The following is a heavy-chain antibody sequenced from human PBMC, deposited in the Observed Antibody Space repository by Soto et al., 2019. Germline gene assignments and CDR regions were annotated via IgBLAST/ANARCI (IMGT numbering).Heavy chain of an antibody. V-gene: IGHV4-4*02. Sequence: SVPMSLTCRVADGYSARWKRCGCVRRCPGRGLEWFANIHYRGTPNHNPSLASRVTLSVDTSKNQFSLKMTSVTAADRAMYFCARYNSYAIDYWCRGTLVTVSS. CDR1: DGYSARWK. J-gene: IGHJ4*02. CDR2: IHYRGTP. CDR3: ARYNSYAIDY. D-gene: IGHD2-8*01.